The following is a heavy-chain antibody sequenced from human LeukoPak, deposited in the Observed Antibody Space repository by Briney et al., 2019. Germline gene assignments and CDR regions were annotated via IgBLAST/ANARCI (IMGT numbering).Heavy chain of an antibody. Sequence: ASVKVSCKASGYIFTSYGISWVRQAPGQGLEWMGWISTYNGNTNYAQKLQGRVTMTTDTSTSTAYMELRSLRPDDTAVYYCAREGRVVAATPGDYFDYWGQGTLVTVSS. V-gene: IGHV1-18*01. CDR1: GYIFTSYG. D-gene: IGHD2-15*01. CDR2: ISTYNGNT. CDR3: AREGRVVAATPGDYFDY. J-gene: IGHJ4*02.